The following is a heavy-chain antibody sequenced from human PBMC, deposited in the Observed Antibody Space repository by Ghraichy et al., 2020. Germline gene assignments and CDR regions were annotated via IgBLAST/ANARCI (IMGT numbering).Heavy chain of an antibody. CDR2: IPNDGNNK. Sequence: GGSLRLSCGASGFTFSNYAMHWVRRAPGKGLEWLALIPNDGNNKYYADSVKGRFTISRDNSKNTLYLQMNGLRAEDTAVYYCATRGADGYKSNYYGIDVWGQGTTVTVSS. J-gene: IGHJ6*02. D-gene: IGHD5-24*01. CDR1: GFTFSNYA. CDR3: ATRGADGYKSNYYGIDV. V-gene: IGHV3-30*02.